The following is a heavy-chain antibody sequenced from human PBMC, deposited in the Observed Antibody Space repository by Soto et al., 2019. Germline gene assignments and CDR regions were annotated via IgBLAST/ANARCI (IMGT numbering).Heavy chain of an antibody. V-gene: IGHV1-24*01. Sequence: ASVKVSCKVSGYTLTELSMHWVRQAPGKGLEWMGGFDPEDGEIIYAQKFQGRVTFTSDTSASTAYMELSSLRSEDTAVYYCARDLVGLGTGWFDPWGQGTLVTVSS. CDR2: FDPEDGEI. D-gene: IGHD2-2*01. CDR3: ARDLVGLGTGWFDP. CDR1: GYTLTELS. J-gene: IGHJ5*02.